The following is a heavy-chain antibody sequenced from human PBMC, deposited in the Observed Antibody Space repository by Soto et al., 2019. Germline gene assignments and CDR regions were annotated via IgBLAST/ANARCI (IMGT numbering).Heavy chain of an antibody. J-gene: IGHJ5*02. CDR2: ISAYNGNT. Sequence: ASVKVSCKASGYTFTSYGISWVRQAPGQGLEWMGWISAYNGNTNYAQKLQGRVTMTTDTSTSTAYMELRSLRSDDTAVYYCARDWRGDRSSGLYNWSDPWGQGTLVTVSS. CDR1: GYTFTSYG. CDR3: ARDWRGDRSSGLYNWSDP. V-gene: IGHV1-18*01. D-gene: IGHD6-19*01.